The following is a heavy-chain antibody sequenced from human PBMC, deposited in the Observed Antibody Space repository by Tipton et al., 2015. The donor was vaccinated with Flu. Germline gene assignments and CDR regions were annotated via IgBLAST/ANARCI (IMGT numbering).Heavy chain of an antibody. D-gene: IGHD6-19*01. J-gene: IGHJ6*02. Sequence: QLVQSGAEVKKPGSSVKVSCKASGGTFSSYAISWVRQAPGQGLEWMGGIIPIFGTANYAQKFQGRVTITADESTSTAYMELSSLRSEDTAVYYCARGLQGLARTSYYYYGMDVWGQGTTVTVSS. V-gene: IGHV1-69*01. CDR1: GGTFSSYA. CDR2: IIPIFGTA. CDR3: ARGLQGLARTSYYYYGMDV.